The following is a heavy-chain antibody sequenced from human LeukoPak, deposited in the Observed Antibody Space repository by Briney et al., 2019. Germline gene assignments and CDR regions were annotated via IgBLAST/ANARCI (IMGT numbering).Heavy chain of an antibody. CDR2: TSYDGSNK. D-gene: IGHD3-22*01. Sequence: VQPGRSLRLSCAASGFTFKNYGMHWVRQAPGKGLEWVAVTSYDGSNKYYGDSVKGRFTISRDNSKNTLYLQMNSLRAEDTAVYYCAKGYDSMGYYPHFDYWGQGTLVTVSS. CDR1: GFTFKNYG. J-gene: IGHJ4*02. CDR3: AKGYDSMGYYPHFDY. V-gene: IGHV3-30*18.